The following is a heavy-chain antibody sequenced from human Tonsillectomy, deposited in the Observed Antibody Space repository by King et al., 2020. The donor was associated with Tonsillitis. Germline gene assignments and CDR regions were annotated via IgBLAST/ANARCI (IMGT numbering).Heavy chain of an antibody. J-gene: IGHJ3*02. CDR3: TRLDSYPAVAAFDN. Sequence: VQLVESGGGLVQPGGSLKLSCAASGFTFSGSNIHWVRQASGKGLEWVGRILSKGNSYATAYAASVKGRFTISRDDSKNMAYLQMNSLKTEDTAVYYCTRLDSYPAVAAFDNWGQGTMVTVSS. V-gene: IGHV3-73*01. CDR1: GFTFSGSN. D-gene: IGHD6-19*01. CDR2: ILSKGNSYAT.